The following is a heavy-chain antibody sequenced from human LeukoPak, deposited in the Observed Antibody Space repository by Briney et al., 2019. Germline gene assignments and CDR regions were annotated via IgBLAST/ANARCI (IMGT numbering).Heavy chain of an antibody. CDR1: GFTFSSYS. D-gene: IGHD3-22*01. J-gene: IGHJ4*02. Sequence: RGGSLRLFCAASGFTFSSYSMNWVRQARGKGREGVSSISSSSSYIYYADSVKGRFTISRDNAKNSLYLPMNSLRAEDTAVYYCPRDSDSSGYCDYWGQGTLATVSS. CDR3: PRDSDSSGYCDY. CDR2: ISSSSSYI. V-gene: IGHV3-21*01.